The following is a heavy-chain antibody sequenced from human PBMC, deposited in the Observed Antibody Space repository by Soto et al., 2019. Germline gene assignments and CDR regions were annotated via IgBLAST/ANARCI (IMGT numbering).Heavy chain of an antibody. Sequence: SETLSLTCTVSGGSISSYYWSWIRQPPGKGLEWIGYIYYSGSTDYNPSLKSRVTISVDTSKNQFSLKLSSVTAADTAVYYCARADSYGLTDAFAIRGQGTMVTVSS. D-gene: IGHD5-18*01. J-gene: IGHJ3*02. CDR3: ARADSYGLTDAFAI. CDR2: IYYSGST. CDR1: GGSISSYY. V-gene: IGHV4-59*01.